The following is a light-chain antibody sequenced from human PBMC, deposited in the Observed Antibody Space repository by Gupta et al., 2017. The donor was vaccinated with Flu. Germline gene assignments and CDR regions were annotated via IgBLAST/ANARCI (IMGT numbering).Light chain of an antibody. V-gene: IGLV7-46*01. J-gene: IGLJ2*01. Sequence: QIVVTQEPSMNVSPGETVTLTCASSTGVVTSDLYPYWFQQKPGQAPITLIYDTNNKYSWTPARFSGSLLGGKAALTLSGAQPEDEADYYCLLSFLGNRVVFGGGTKLTVL. CDR1: TGVVTSDLY. CDR3: LLSFLGNRVV. CDR2: DTN.